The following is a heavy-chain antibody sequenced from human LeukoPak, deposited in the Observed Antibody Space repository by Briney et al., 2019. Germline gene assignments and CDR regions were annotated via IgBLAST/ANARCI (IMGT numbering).Heavy chain of an antibody. CDR3: ARASGWYEGDYYYYYGMDV. CDR2: IIPIFGIA. D-gene: IGHD6-19*01. V-gene: IGHV1-69*04. Sequence: SVTVSCKASGGTFSSYAISWVRQAPGQGLEWMGRIIPIFGIANYAQKFQGRVTITADKSTSTAYMELSSLRSEDTAVYYCARASGWYEGDYYYYYGMDVWGQGTTVTVSS. CDR1: GGTFSSYA. J-gene: IGHJ6*02.